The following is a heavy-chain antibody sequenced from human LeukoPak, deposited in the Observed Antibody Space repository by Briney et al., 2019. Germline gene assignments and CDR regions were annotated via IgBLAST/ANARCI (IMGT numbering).Heavy chain of an antibody. CDR1: GFTFSSYA. J-gene: IGHJ3*02. V-gene: IGHV3-23*01. D-gene: IGHD1-26*01. Sequence: RSGGSLRLSCAASGFTFSSYAMSWVRQAPGKGLEWVSAISGSGGSTYYADSVKGRFTISRDNSKNTLYLQMNSLRAEDTAVYYCAKIPIYSGSRDAFDIWGQGTMVTVSS. CDR3: AKIPIYSGSRDAFDI. CDR2: ISGSGGST.